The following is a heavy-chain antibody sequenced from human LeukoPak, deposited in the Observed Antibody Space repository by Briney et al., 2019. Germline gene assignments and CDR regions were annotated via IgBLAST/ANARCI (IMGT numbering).Heavy chain of an antibody. CDR2: ITPSGGTT. Sequence: GASVKVSCKASGYTFIIYYVHWVRQAPGQGLEWMGMITPSGGTTSYAQKFKGRVTMTRDMSTSTVYMDLSSLRSEDTAVYYCAREGSSYTQKNFDFWGQGTLVTVSS. CDR1: GYTFIIYY. J-gene: IGHJ4*02. CDR3: AREGSSYTQKNFDF. V-gene: IGHV1-46*01. D-gene: IGHD2-15*01.